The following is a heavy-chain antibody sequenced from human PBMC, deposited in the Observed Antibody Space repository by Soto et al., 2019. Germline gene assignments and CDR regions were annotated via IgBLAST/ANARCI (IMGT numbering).Heavy chain of an antibody. CDR2: IVPNVGTV. D-gene: IGHD3-3*01. Sequence: QMQLVQSGAEVKKPGSSVKVSCKASGGTLSSFINYPINWVRQAPGQGLEWMGGIVPNVGTVNYAQKFQGRGTMTADKSTGTAYMELSSLRSEDTALYYCARRDTSGFLRYFDNWGQGTLVTVSS. J-gene: IGHJ4*02. CDR1: GGTLSSFINYP. V-gene: IGHV1-69*06. CDR3: ARRDTSGFLRYFDN.